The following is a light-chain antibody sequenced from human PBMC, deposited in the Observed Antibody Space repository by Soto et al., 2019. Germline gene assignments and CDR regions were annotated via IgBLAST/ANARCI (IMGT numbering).Light chain of an antibody. Sequence: DIQMTQSPSSLSASVGDRVTITCRASQGIGNDLGWYQQKPGKAPKRLIYSVSSLQSGVPSRFSGSGSGTEFTLTISSLHPEDFSTYYCLQHNSYPWTFGQGTKVELK. J-gene: IGKJ1*01. CDR3: LQHNSYPWT. V-gene: IGKV1-17*01. CDR2: SVS. CDR1: QGIGND.